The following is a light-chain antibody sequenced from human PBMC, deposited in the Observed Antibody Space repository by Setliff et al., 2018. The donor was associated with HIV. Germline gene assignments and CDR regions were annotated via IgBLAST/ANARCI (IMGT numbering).Light chain of an antibody. CDR2: DNP. CDR1: RSNIGDRP. CDR3: GAWDTSLAVYV. J-gene: IGLJ1*01. V-gene: IGLV1-51*01. Sequence: QSVLTQPPSVSAAPGQKVSISCSGSRSNIGDRPVSWYQHIPGTAPKLLIHDNPERPSGIPERFSGSTSGTSATLAISGLQTGDEADYYCGAWDTSLAVYVFGTGTKVTVL.